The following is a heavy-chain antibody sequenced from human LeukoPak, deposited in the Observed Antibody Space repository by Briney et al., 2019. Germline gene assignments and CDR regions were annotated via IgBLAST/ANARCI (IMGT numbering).Heavy chain of an antibody. V-gene: IGHV4-39*01. J-gene: IGHJ5*02. CDR1: GGSISSSSHS. Sequence: KSSETLSLTCTVSGGSISSSSHSWGWIRQPPGKGLEWTGTIYYTGRTYYSPALESRLTISVDPSKNQFSLKLTSVTAADTAIYYCAQSLGSGNWIGNWFDPWGQGTLVTVSS. CDR2: IYYTGRT. CDR3: AQSLGSGNWIGNWFDP. D-gene: IGHD1-1*01.